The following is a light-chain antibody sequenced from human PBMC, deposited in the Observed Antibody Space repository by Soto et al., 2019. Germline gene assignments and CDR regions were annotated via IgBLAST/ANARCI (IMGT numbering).Light chain of an antibody. V-gene: IGLV1-40*01. Sequence: QSVLTQPPSVSGAPGQRVTISCTGSSSNIGAGYDVHWYQQVPGTAPKLLIYGNNNRPSGVPDRFSGSKYGTSTSLAITGLQAEDEADYYCQSYDTSLSCWVFGGGTKLTVL. CDR2: GNN. CDR1: SSNIGAGYD. J-gene: IGLJ3*02. CDR3: QSYDTSLSCWV.